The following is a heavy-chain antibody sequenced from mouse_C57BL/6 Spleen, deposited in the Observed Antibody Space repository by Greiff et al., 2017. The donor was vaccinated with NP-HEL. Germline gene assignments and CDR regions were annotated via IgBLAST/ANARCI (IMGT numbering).Heavy chain of an antibody. V-gene: IGHV14-4*01. CDR2: IDPENGDT. D-gene: IGHD2-4*01. Sequence: VQLQQSGAELVRPGASVKLSCTASGFNIKDDYMHWVKQRPEQGLEWIGWIDPENGDTEYASKFQGKATITADTSSNTAYLQLSSLTSEDTAVYYCTNHYYDYDGYYFDYWGQGTTLTVSS. CDR3: TNHYYDYDGYYFDY. J-gene: IGHJ2*01. CDR1: GFNIKDDY.